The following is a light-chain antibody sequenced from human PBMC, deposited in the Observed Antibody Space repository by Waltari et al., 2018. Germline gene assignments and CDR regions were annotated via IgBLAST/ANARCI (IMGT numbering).Light chain of an antibody. Sequence: QSALTQPASVSGSPGQSITISCTGTSRDVGIYNLVSWYHQRPGEAPKLLLYEDIKRPSGVSSRFSGSKSGNTASLTISGLQTEDDGEYYCCSYAGDDTLKFGGGTKLTVL. CDR1: SRDVGIYNL. CDR2: EDI. J-gene: IGLJ2*01. CDR3: CSYAGDDTLK. V-gene: IGLV2-23*01.